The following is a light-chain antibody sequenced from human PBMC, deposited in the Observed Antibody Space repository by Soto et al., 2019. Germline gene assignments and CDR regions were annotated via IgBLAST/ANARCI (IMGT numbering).Light chain of an antibody. V-gene: IGKV3-20*01. CDR3: QQYDSSPQA. CDR2: DAS. Sequence: ESVLTQSPGTLSLSPGERATLSCRASQSVSSFLAWYQQKPGQAPRLLTYDASTRATGIPDRSSGSGSGTDFTLTISRLEPEDFAVYYCQQYDSSPQAXGQGTKV. CDR1: QSVSSF. J-gene: IGKJ1*01.